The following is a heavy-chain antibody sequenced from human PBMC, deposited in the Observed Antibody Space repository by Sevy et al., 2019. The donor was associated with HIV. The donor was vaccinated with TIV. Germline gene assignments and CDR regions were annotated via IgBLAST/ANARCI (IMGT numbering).Heavy chain of an antibody. Sequence: GGSLRLSCAASGFTFSSYAMSWVRQAPGTGLEWVSAISGSGGSTYYADSVKGRFTISRANSKNTLYLQMNSLSAEDTAVSYCAKAPPGIAARPHYFDSWGQRTLVTVSS. CDR2: ISGSGGST. J-gene: IGHJ4*02. CDR1: GFTFSSYA. D-gene: IGHD6-6*01. V-gene: IGHV3-23*01. CDR3: AKAPPGIAARPHYFDS.